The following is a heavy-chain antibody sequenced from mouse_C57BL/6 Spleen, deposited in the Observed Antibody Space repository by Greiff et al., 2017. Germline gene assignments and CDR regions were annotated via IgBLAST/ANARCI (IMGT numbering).Heavy chain of an antibody. Sequence: EVQLQESGGGLVKPGGSLKLSCAASGFTFSSYTMSWVRQTPEKRLEWVATISGGGGNTYYPDSVKGRFTISRDNAKNTLYLQMSSLGSEDTALYYCARLPGDYWGQGTTLTVSS. CDR3: ARLPGDY. V-gene: IGHV5-9*01. J-gene: IGHJ2*01. CDR1: GFTFSSYT. CDR2: ISGGGGNT. D-gene: IGHD4-1*01.